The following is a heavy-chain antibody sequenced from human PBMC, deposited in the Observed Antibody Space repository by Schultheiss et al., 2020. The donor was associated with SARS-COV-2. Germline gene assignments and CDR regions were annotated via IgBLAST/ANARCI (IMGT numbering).Heavy chain of an antibody. CDR2: IYPSDGST. CDR3: ARDRDLVVVPAATHYYYYYGMDV. V-gene: IGHV1-46*01. J-gene: IGHJ6*02. D-gene: IGHD2-2*01. CDR1: GYTFTSYA. Sequence: ASVKVSCKASGYTFTSYAMHWVRQAPGQGLEWMGIIYPSDGSTTYAQNFQGRVTMTRDTSISTAYMELSRLRSDDTAVYYCARDRDLVVVPAATHYYYYYGMDVWGQGTTVTVSS.